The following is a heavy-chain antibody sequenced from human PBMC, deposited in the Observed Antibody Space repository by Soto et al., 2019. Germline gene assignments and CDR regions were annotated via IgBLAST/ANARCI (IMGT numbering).Heavy chain of an antibody. J-gene: IGHJ4*02. CDR2: IIPIFGTA. Sequence: QVQLVQSGAEVKKPGSSVKVSCKASGGTFSSYAISWVRQAPGQGLEWMGGIIPIFGTANYAQKFQGRVTITADESTSTAYMELGSLRSEDTAVYYCARWAVTMVRGVIINMKTYYFDYWGQGTLVTVSS. CDR1: GGTFSSYA. V-gene: IGHV1-69*01. CDR3: ARWAVTMVRGVIINMKTYYFDY. D-gene: IGHD3-10*01.